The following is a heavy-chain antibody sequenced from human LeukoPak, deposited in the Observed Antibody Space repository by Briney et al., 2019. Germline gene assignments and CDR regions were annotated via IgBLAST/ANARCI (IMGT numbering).Heavy chain of an antibody. CDR1: GVTFSSYA. Sequence: GSLRLSCAASGVTFSSYAMSWVRQAPGKGLEWVSAISGSGGSTYYADSVKGRFTISRDNAKNSLYLQMNSLRAEDTAVYYCAREPFWSGYYSNLHFDYWGQGTLVTVSS. CDR2: ISGSGGST. V-gene: IGHV3-23*01. J-gene: IGHJ4*02. CDR3: AREPFWSGYYSNLHFDY. D-gene: IGHD3-3*01.